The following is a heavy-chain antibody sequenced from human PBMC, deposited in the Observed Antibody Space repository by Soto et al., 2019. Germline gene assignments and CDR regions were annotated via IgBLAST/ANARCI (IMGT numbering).Heavy chain of an antibody. D-gene: IGHD3-3*01. V-gene: IGHV3-48*04. CDR2: ISSSSSYT. CDR1: GFTFSSYA. J-gene: IGHJ6*02. Sequence: EVQLLESGGGLVQPGGSLRLSCAASGFTFSSYAMSWVRQAPGKGLEWVSYISSSSSYTNYADSVKGRFTISRDNAKNSLYLQMNSLRAEDTAVYYCARAHLRFLESGMDVWGQGTTVTVSS. CDR3: ARAHLRFLESGMDV.